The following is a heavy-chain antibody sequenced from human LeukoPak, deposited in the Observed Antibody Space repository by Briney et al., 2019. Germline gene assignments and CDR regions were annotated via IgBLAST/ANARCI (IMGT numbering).Heavy chain of an antibody. CDR3: AKSYQLPPGPYDY. CDR1: GFTFSSYS. V-gene: IGHV3-21*04. CDR2: ISSSSSYI. D-gene: IGHD2-2*01. J-gene: IGHJ4*02. Sequence: PGGSLRLSCAASGFTFSSYSMNWVRQAPGKGLEWVSSISSSSSYIYYADSVKGRFTISRDNSKNTLYLQMNSLRAEDTAVYYCAKSYQLPPGPYDYWGQGTLVTVSS.